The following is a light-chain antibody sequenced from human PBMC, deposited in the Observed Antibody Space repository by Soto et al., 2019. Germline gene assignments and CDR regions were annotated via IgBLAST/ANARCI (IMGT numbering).Light chain of an antibody. V-gene: IGKV1-5*01. Sequence: DIQMTQSPSTLSASVGARITITCRASQSISNWLAWYQQKPGKAPNLLIYDASTLEDGVPSRFSGSGSGTEFTLTISSLQSEDFAVYYCQQYNNWPWTFGQGTKVEIK. J-gene: IGKJ1*01. CDR2: DAS. CDR3: QQYNNWPWT. CDR1: QSISNW.